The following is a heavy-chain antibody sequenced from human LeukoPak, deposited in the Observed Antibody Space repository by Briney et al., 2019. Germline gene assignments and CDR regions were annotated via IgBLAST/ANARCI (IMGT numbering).Heavy chain of an antibody. CDR1: GFTFSSYA. Sequence: GGSLRLSCAASGFTFSSYAMSWVRQAPGKGLEWVSAISGSGGSTYYADSVKGRFTIFRDNSKNTLYLQMNSPRAEDTAVYYCAKESRSYSGYHVDYWGQGTLVTVSS. J-gene: IGHJ4*02. V-gene: IGHV3-23*01. CDR3: AKESRSYSGYHVDY. CDR2: ISGSGGST. D-gene: IGHD5-12*01.